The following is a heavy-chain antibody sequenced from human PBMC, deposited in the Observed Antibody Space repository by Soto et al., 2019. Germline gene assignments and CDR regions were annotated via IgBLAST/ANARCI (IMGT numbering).Heavy chain of an antibody. CDR2: INHSGST. Sequence: SETLSLTCAVYGGSFSGYYWSWIRQPPGKGLEWIGEINHSGSTNYNPSLKSRVTISVDTSKNQFSLKLSSVTAADTAVYYCARLHYSIAASYYFDYWGQGTLVTVSS. J-gene: IGHJ4*02. V-gene: IGHV4-34*01. D-gene: IGHD6-6*01. CDR1: GGSFSGYY. CDR3: ARLHYSIAASYYFDY.